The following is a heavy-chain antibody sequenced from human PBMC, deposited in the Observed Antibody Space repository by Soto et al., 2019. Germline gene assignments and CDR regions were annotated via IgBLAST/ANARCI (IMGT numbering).Heavy chain of an antibody. CDR3: AKYSKPVRSESFRTGVFYYYYYMDV. J-gene: IGHJ6*03. CDR2: IYPGDSDT. Sequence: GESLKISCKGSGYSFTSYWIGWVRQMPGKGLEWMGIIYPGDSDTRYSPSFQGQVTISADKSISTAYLQWSSLKASDTAMYYCAKYSKPVRSESFRTGVFYYYYYMDVWGKGTTVTVSS. V-gene: IGHV5-51*01. CDR1: GYSFTSYW. D-gene: IGHD6-13*01.